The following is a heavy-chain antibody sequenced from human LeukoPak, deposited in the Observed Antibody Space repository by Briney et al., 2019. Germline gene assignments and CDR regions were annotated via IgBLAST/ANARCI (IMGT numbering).Heavy chain of an antibody. CDR1: GGSISSSSYY. V-gene: IGHV4-39*01. CDR2: IYYSGST. D-gene: IGHD2-2*02. Sequence: SETLSPTCTVSGGSISSSSYYWGWIRQPPGKGLEWIGSIYYSGSTYYNPSLKSRVTISVDTSKNQFSLKLSSVTAADTAVYYCARLRCSSTSCYIRYYYYMDVWGKGTTVTVSS. CDR3: ARLRCSSTSCYIRYYYYMDV. J-gene: IGHJ6*03.